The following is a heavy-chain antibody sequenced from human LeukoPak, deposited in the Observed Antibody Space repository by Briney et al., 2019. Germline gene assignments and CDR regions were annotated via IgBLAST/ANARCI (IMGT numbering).Heavy chain of an antibody. CDR1: GFTFSNYG. D-gene: IGHD6-13*01. CDR3: AKDLNVAAAGYYFDY. Sequence: GGSLRLSCAASGFTFSNYGMHWVRQPPGKGLEWVADVANDGRDKRYADSVKGRFTISRDNSKNTVYLQMNSLRAEDTAVYYCAKDLNVAAAGYYFDYWGQGTLVTVSS. J-gene: IGHJ4*02. V-gene: IGHV3-30*18. CDR2: VANDGRDK.